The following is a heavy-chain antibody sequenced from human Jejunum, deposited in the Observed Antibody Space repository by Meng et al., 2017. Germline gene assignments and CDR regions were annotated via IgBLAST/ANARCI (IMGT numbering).Heavy chain of an antibody. CDR1: GYSFTKYW. Sequence: GESLKISCKGSGYSFTKYWIGWARQLPGKGLEWMEIIYPGDSDTRYSPSFQGQVTISADKSISTAYLQWSSLKASDSAMYYCARRYYDILTGFWYYFDFWGQGTLVTVSS. CDR2: IYPGDSDT. D-gene: IGHD3-9*01. J-gene: IGHJ4*02. V-gene: IGHV5-51*01. CDR3: ARRYYDILTGFWYYFDF.